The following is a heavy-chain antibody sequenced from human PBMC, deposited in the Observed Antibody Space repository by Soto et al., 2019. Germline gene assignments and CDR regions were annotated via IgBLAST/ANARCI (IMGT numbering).Heavy chain of an antibody. Sequence: QVQLVQSGAEVKKPGASVKVSCKASGYTFTNYGISWVRQAPGQGLEWMGWISAYNGNTNYAQKFQDRVTMTTDTSTSTGYMELRSLRSDDTAVYYCARDRSDGSGTYRLRLDYWGQGTLVTVSS. CDR3: ARDRSDGSGTYRLRLDY. V-gene: IGHV1-18*01. D-gene: IGHD3-10*01. CDR2: ISAYNGNT. CDR1: GYTFTNYG. J-gene: IGHJ4*02.